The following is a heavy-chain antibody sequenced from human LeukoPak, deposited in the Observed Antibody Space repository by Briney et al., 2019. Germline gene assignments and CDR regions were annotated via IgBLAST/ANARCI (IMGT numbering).Heavy chain of an antibody. CDR2: IYYSGST. CDR1: VGSISSSSYY. CDR3: ARGPRDSSGYYPLFYYYYYMYV. D-gene: IGHD3-22*01. Sequence: SETLSLTCTVSVGSISSSSYYRGWIRQPPGKGLEWIGSIYYSGSTYYNPSLKSRATISVDTSKNQFSLKLSSVTAADTAVYYCARGPRDSSGYYPLFYYYYYMYVWGKGATVTVSS. J-gene: IGHJ6*03. V-gene: IGHV4-39*01.